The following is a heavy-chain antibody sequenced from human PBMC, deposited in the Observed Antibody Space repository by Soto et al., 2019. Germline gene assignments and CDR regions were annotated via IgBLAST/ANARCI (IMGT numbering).Heavy chain of an antibody. CDR3: AYLPCSGGSCYWFSFSGMDV. Sequence: QITLKESGPTLVKPTQTLTLTCTFSGFSLSTSGVGVAWIRQPPGKALEWLALIYWDDDKRYRPSLESRLTIXTXTXXPQVVLTTTNMDSVDTATYYCAYLPCSGGSCYWFSFSGMDVWGQGTTVTVSS. J-gene: IGHJ6*02. D-gene: IGHD2-15*01. CDR1: GFSLSTSGVG. CDR2: IYWDDDK. V-gene: IGHV2-5*02.